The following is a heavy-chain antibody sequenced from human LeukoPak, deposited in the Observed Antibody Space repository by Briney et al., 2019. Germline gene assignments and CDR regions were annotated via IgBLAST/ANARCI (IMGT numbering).Heavy chain of an antibody. Sequence: SETLSLTCTVSSAFISSSGYYWAWIRQPPGKGLEWIGTIYYRGNTYYNPFLRSRVIIFVDTSKNQFSLKLSSVTAADTAVYYCARLRGSGSYSCYSGMDVWGQGTTVTVSS. J-gene: IGHJ6*02. CDR1: SAFISSSGYY. D-gene: IGHD3-10*01. CDR2: IYYRGNT. CDR3: ARLRGSGSYSCYSGMDV. V-gene: IGHV4-39*01.